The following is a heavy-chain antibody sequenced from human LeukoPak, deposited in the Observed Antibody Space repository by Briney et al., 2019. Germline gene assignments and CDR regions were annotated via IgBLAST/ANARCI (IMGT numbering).Heavy chain of an antibody. V-gene: IGHV4-34*01. D-gene: IGHD6-19*01. CDR1: GGSFSGYY. CDR2: INHSGST. J-gene: IGHJ5*02. Sequence: PSETLSLTCAVYGGSFSGYYWSWIRQPPGKGLEWIGEINHSGSTNYNPSLKSRVTISVDTSKNQFSLKLSSVTAADTAVYYCARGSRQWLPLRAFDPWGQGTLVTVSS. CDR3: ARGSRQWLPLRAFDP.